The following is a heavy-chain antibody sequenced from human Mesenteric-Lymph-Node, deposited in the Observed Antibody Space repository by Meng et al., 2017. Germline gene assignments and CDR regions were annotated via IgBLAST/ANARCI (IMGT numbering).Heavy chain of an antibody. D-gene: IGHD3-10*01. Sequence: SETLSLTCSVSGFSISSTTDYWVWIRQPPGKGLEWIGRIYYSGTTYYNPSLQSRVTISVDTSKDQFSLKLSSVTAADTAVDYCEREHYGSGSYYNPLYYWGQGTLVTVSS. CDR3: EREHYGSGSYYNPLYY. CDR1: GFSISSTTDY. J-gene: IGHJ4*02. CDR2: IYYSGTT. V-gene: IGHV4-39*07.